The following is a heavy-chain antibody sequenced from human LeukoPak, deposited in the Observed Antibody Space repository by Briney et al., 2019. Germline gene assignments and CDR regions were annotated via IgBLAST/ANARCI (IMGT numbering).Heavy chain of an antibody. Sequence: GESLKISCKGSGYSFTSYWIGWVRQMPGKGLEWMGIIYPGDSDTRYSPSFQGQVTISADKSISTAYLQWSSLKASDTAMYYCATNGYYYDSSGYFHDAFDIWGQGRMVTVSS. D-gene: IGHD3-22*01. V-gene: IGHV5-51*01. J-gene: IGHJ3*02. CDR1: GYSFTSYW. CDR2: IYPGDSDT. CDR3: ATNGYYYDSSGYFHDAFDI.